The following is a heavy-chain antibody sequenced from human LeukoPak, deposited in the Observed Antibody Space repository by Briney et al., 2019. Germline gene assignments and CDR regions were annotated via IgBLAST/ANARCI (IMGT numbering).Heavy chain of an antibody. Sequence: SVKVSCKASGGTFSSYAISWVRQAPGQGLEWMGRIIPILGIANYAQKFQGRVTITADKSTSTAYMELSSLRSEDTAVYYCARDRRESYSYGAHYYSYGMDVWGQGTTVTVSS. CDR1: GGTFSSYA. CDR3: ARDRRESYSYGAHYYSYGMDV. V-gene: IGHV1-69*04. J-gene: IGHJ6*02. CDR2: IIPILGIA. D-gene: IGHD5-18*01.